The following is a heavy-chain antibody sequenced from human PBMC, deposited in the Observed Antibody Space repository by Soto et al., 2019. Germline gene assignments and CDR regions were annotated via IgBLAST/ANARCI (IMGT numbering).Heavy chain of an antibody. J-gene: IGHJ6*02. D-gene: IGHD3-3*01. CDR1: GGSISSSSYY. CDR2: IYYSGNT. CDR3: ARVGGDLYDFWSGYYGLGYYGMDV. V-gene: IGHV4-39*07. Sequence: SETLSLTCTVSGGSISSSSYYWGWIRQPPGKGLEWIGSIYYSGNTYYNPSLKSRVTISVDTSKNQFSLKLSSVTAADTAVYYCARVGGDLYDFWSGYYGLGYYGMDVWGQGTTVTVSS.